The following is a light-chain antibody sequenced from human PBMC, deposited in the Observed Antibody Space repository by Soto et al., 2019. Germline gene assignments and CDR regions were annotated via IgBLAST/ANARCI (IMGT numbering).Light chain of an antibody. CDR3: SSYTTRSTEV. CDR1: SSDVGAFNY. J-gene: IGLJ1*01. CDR2: DVT. V-gene: IGLV2-14*03. Sequence: QSVLTQPASVSGSPGQSITISCIGTSSDVGAFNYVSWYQHHPGKAPKLIIYDVTDRPSGVSTRFSASKSGNTASLTISGLQAEDEADYYCSSYTTRSTEVFGTGTRSPS.